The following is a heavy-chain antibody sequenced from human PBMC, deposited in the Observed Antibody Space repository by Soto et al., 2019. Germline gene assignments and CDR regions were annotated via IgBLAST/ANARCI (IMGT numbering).Heavy chain of an antibody. CDR3: AIYNAEYDSSGYTDRSFAF. CDR1: GGSISSYY. CDR2: IYYGGST. D-gene: IGHD3-22*01. Sequence: SETLSLACTVSGGSISSYYWSWIRQPPGKGLEWIGYIYYGGSTNYNPSLKSRVTISVDTSKNQFSLKLSSVTAADTAVYYCAIYNAEYDSSGYTDRSFAFWGQGTLVTVSS. V-gene: IGHV4-59*01. J-gene: IGHJ5*01.